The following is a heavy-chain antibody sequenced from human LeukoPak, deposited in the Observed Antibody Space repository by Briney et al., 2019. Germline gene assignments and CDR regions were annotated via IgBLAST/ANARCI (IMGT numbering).Heavy chain of an antibody. CDR3: ARDRHGYFDY. J-gene: IGHJ4*02. D-gene: IGHD6-13*01. CDR1: GFTLRDPH. V-gene: IGHV3-11*01. Sequence: GGSLRLSCSASGFTLRDPHIIWLRPAPGEGLEALSYISHNGETKYYADSVKGRLSISRDNAKSSLYLQMNSLRVEDTAVYYCARDRHGYFDYWGQGTLVTVSS. CDR2: ISHNGETK.